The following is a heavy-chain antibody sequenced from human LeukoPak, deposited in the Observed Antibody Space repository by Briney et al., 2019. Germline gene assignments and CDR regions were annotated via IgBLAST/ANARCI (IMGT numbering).Heavy chain of an antibody. D-gene: IGHD3-16*01. CDR2: IFSGGNT. J-gene: IGHJ3*02. CDR1: GFTVSNHH. V-gene: IGHV3-53*01. CDR3: ARDGGWPGYFDI. Sequence: PGGSLRLSCGASGFTVSNHHMSWVRQTPGKGLEWVSVIFSGGNTYYTDSVKGRFTISRDNSKNTLYLQVNRLRAEGTAVYYCARDGGWPGYFDIWGQGTMVTVSS.